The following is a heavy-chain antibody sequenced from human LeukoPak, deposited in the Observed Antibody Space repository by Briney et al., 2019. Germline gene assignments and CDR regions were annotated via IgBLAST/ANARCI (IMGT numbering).Heavy chain of an antibody. CDR3: ARVIQSITMVRGVILAGGMDV. Sequence: PSETLSLTCTVSGDSISSGNYWGWIRQPPGKGLEWIGSIYYSGSTYYNPPLKSRVTISVDTSKNQFSLKLSSVTAADTAVYYCARVIQSITMVRGVILAGGMDVWGQGTTVTVSS. J-gene: IGHJ6*02. CDR2: IYYSGST. CDR1: GDSISSGNY. V-gene: IGHV4-38-2*02. D-gene: IGHD3-10*01.